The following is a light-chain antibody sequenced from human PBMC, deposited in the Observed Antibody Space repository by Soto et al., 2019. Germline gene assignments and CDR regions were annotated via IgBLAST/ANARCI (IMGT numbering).Light chain of an antibody. CDR3: QQYNNWPPDLT. J-gene: IGKJ1*01. Sequence: EIVMTQSPATLSVSPGERATLSCRASQSVGSNLAWYQQKPGQAPRLHIYGASTMATGIPARFSGSGSGTGFTLTISSLQSEDFAIYFCQQYNNWPPDLTFGQGTKVEIK. CDR2: GAS. V-gene: IGKV3-15*01. CDR1: QSVGSN.